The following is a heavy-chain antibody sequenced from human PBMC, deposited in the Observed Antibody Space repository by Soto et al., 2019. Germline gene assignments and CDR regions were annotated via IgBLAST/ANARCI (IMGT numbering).Heavy chain of an antibody. V-gene: IGHV3-13*01. CDR2: IGTAGDT. CDR1: GFTFSSYD. Sequence: GGSLRLSCAASGFTFSSYDMHWVRQATGKGLEWVSAIGTAGDTYYPGSVKGRFTISRENAKNFLYLQMNSLRAGDTAVYYCAIRDPYYDAFDIWGQGTMVTVSS. D-gene: IGHD2-8*01. J-gene: IGHJ3*02. CDR3: AIRDPYYDAFDI.